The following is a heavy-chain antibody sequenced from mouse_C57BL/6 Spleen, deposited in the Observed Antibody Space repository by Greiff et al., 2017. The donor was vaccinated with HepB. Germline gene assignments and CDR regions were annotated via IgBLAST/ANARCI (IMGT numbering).Heavy chain of an antibody. V-gene: IGHV1-50*01. D-gene: IGHD2-2*01. CDR3: ARRDGYDEGFAY. J-gene: IGHJ3*01. Sequence: VQLQQSGAELVKPGASVKLSCKASGYTFTSYWMQWVKQRPGQGLEWIGAIDPSDSYTNYNQKFKGKATLTVDTSSSTAYMQLSSLTSEDSAVYYCARRDGYDEGFAYWGQGTLVTVSA. CDR1: GYTFTSYW. CDR2: IDPSDSYT.